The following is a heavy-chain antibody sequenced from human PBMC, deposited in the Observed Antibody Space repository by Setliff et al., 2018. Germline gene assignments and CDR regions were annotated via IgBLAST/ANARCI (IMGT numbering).Heavy chain of an antibody. CDR3: ARGEYTSLPSGVYYHMDV. D-gene: IGHD6-6*01. CDR1: GYTFSSYA. Sequence: ASVKVSCKASGYTFSSYAMNWVRQAPGQGLEWMGWINTNTGNPTYAQGFTGRFVFSLDTSVSTTYLQMSSLKAEDTAVYYCARGEYTSLPSGVYYHMDVWGKGTTVTVSS. CDR2: INTNTGNP. V-gene: IGHV7-4-1*02. J-gene: IGHJ6*03.